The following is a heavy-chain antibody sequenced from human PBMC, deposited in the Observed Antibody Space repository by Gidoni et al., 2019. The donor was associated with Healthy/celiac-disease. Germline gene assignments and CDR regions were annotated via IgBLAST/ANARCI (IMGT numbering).Heavy chain of an antibody. CDR3: ARIPSRTYSSGWYASGWGTFDY. CDR1: GGSFIGYY. Sequence: QVQLQQWGAGLLKPSETLSLTCAVYGGSFIGYYWSWIRQPPGKGLEWIGEINHSGSTNYNPSLKSRVTISVDTSKNQFSLKLSSVTAADTAVYYCARIPSRTYSSGWYASGWGTFDYWGQGTLVTVSS. V-gene: IGHV4-34*01. CDR2: INHSGST. D-gene: IGHD6-19*01. J-gene: IGHJ4*02.